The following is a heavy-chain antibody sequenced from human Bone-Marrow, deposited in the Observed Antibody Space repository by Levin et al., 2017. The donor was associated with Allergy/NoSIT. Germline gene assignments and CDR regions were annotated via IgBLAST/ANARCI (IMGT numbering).Heavy chain of an antibody. CDR1: GFTFSYYW. V-gene: IGHV3-74*01. J-gene: IGHJ4*02. Sequence: SCAASGFTFSYYWMHWVRQAPGKGLVWVSRISSDGTTTRYADSVKGRFTISRDNAKNTLYLQMNSLRAEDTAVYYCARDQAGIDYWGQGTLVTVSS. CDR3: ARDQAGIDY. D-gene: IGHD6-13*01. CDR2: ISSDGTTT.